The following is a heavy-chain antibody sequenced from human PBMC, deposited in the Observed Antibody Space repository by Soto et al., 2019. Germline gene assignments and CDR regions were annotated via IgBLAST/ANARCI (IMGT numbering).Heavy chain of an antibody. J-gene: IGHJ6*02. CDR2: VIPVFGLA. D-gene: IGHD3-10*01. V-gene: IGHV1-69*17. CDR1: GGTFSSYA. CDR3: ARGKSYYGLGKGIYDYYSLDV. Sequence: QVQLVQSGAEVKKPGSSVKVSCKSSGGTFSSYAISWVRQAPGQGLEWMGGVIPVFGLATYAQKVQGRVTITADKSTNTAYMEVSSLRSEDTAVYYCARGKSYYGLGKGIYDYYSLDVWGQGTTVTVSS.